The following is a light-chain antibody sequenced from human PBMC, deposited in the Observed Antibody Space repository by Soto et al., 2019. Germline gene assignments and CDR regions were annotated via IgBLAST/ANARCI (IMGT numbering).Light chain of an antibody. V-gene: IGLV1-40*01. CDR2: SNY. CDR3: QSHDRSLGRF. J-gene: IGLJ1*01. CDR1: NSNIGAGHD. Sequence: QSVLTQPPSVSGAPGQRVTISCTGSNSNIGAGHDVQWYQQLPGAAPKLLMYSNYNRPSGVSDRFSGSRSGTSASLAIPCLQAEDEADYYCQSHDRSLGRFLGTGTKLTVL.